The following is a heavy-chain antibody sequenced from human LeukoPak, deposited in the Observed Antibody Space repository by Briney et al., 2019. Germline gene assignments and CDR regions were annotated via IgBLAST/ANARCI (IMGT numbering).Heavy chain of an antibody. Sequence: ASVKVSCKASGYTFIGDYIHWVRQAPGQGLEWMGWINPNSGGTNYAQKFQGRVTMTRDTSISTAYMELSRLTSDDTAVYYCARGCQYQLLIFLYYYMDVWGKGTTVTISS. CDR2: INPNSGGT. CDR3: ARGCQYQLLIFLYYYMDV. CDR1: GYTFIGDY. J-gene: IGHJ6*03. D-gene: IGHD2-2*01. V-gene: IGHV1-2*02.